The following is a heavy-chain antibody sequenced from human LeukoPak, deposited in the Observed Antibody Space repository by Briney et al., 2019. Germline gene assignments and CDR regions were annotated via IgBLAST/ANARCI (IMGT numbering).Heavy chain of an antibody. CDR1: GGSISSYY. D-gene: IGHD6-6*01. V-gene: IGHV4-59*12. CDR2: IYYSGST. CDR3: AREFGTFAARPHQSYYFDY. J-gene: IGHJ4*02. Sequence: PSETLSLTCTVSGGSISSYYWSWIRQPPGKGLEWIGYIYYSGSTNYNPSLKSRVTISVDTSKNQFSLKLSSVTAADTAVYYCAREFGTFAARPHQSYYFDYWGQGTLVTVSS.